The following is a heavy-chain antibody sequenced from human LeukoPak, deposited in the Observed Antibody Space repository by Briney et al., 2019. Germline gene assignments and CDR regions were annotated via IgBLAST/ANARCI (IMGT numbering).Heavy chain of an antibody. CDR3: TRNYYGSGSYYYFDY. CDR2: ISGYNGNT. D-gene: IGHD3-10*01. J-gene: IGHJ4*02. CDR1: GYTFTSYG. Sequence: ASVKVSCKASGYTFTSYGISWVRQAPGQGLEWMGWISGYNGNTKYAEKFQGRVTMTTDTSTSTAYMELRGLRSDDTAVYYCTRNYYGSGSYYYFDYWGQGTLVTVSS. V-gene: IGHV1-18*01.